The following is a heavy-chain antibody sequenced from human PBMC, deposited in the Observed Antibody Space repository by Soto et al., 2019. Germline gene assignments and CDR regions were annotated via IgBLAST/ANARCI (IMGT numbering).Heavy chain of an antibody. J-gene: IGHJ6*02. V-gene: IGHV1-69*01. Sequence: LGRGSCKGAGGTFSSYGTSWLRKDPGQGLEWMGGIIPIFGTANYAQKFQGRVTITADESTSTAYMELSSLRSEDTAVYYCARDQPPHYDFWSGYLYYYYGMDVWGQGTTVTVSS. CDR2: IIPIFGTA. CDR1: GGTFSSYG. D-gene: IGHD3-3*01. CDR3: ARDQPPHYDFWSGYLYYYYGMDV.